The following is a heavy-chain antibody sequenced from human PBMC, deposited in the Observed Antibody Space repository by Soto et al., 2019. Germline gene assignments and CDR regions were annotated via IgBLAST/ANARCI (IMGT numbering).Heavy chain of an antibody. Sequence: ALVKVSCKASGYTFTSYYMHWVRQAPGQGLEWMGIINPSGGSTSYAQKFQGRVTMTRDTSTSTVYMELSSLRSEDTAVYYCARGWTTVTTRGNFRGYDAFDIWGQGTMVTVSS. CDR2: INPSGGST. J-gene: IGHJ3*02. V-gene: IGHV1-46*03. CDR1: GYTFTSYY. CDR3: ARGWTTVTTRGNFRGYDAFDI. D-gene: IGHD4-17*01.